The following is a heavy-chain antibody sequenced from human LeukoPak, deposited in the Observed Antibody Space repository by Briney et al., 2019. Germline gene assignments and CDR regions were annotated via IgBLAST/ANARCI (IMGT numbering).Heavy chain of an antibody. D-gene: IGHD3-22*01. V-gene: IGHV3-23*01. Sequence: GGSLRLSCAASGFTFSSYAMSWVRQAPGKGLEWVSAISGSGGSTYYADSVKGRFTISRDNSNNTLYLQMSSLRAEDTAVYYCVKRDAYDSSGYYGNWGQGTLVTVSS. J-gene: IGHJ4*02. CDR1: GFTFSSYA. CDR2: ISGSGGST. CDR3: VKRDAYDSSGYYGN.